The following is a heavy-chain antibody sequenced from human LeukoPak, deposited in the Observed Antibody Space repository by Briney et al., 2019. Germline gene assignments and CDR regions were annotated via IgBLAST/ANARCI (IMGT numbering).Heavy chain of an antibody. CDR1: GGSISSYY. Sequence: PSETLSLTCTVSGGSISSYYWSWNRQPPGKGLEWIGYIYYSGSTNYNPSLKSRVTISVDTSKNQFSLKLSSVTAADTAVYYCARVMSSSGWYSDYYFDYWGQGTLVTVSS. J-gene: IGHJ4*02. V-gene: IGHV4-59*01. CDR3: ARVMSSSGWYSDYYFDY. CDR2: IYYSGST. D-gene: IGHD6-19*01.